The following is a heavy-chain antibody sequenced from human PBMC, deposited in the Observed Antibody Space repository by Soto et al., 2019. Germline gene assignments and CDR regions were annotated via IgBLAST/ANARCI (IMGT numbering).Heavy chain of an antibody. CDR2: IYYSGST. V-gene: IGHV4-59*02. CDR3: ARALYGSGVLHF. D-gene: IGHD3-10*01. CDR1: GGSVTSYY. J-gene: IGHJ6*02. Sequence: SETLSLTCTVSGGSVTSYYWICIRQPPGKTLEWIGTIYYSGSTNYNPSLKSRVTISVDTSKNQFSLKLGSVTAADTAVYFCARALYGSGVLHFWCPGPTVTLS.